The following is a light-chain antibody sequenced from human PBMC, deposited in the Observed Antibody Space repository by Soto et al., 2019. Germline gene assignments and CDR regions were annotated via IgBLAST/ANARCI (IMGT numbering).Light chain of an antibody. CDR2: EVT. V-gene: IGLV2-8*01. Sequence: QSALTQPPSASGSPGQSVTISCTGTSNDVGGYNYVSWYQQHPGKAPKLMIYEVTKRPTGVPDRFSGSKSGTTASLTVSGLQAEDEADYYCSSYGDNNNVRFGGGTKLTVL. CDR1: SNDVGGYNY. J-gene: IGLJ2*01. CDR3: SSYGDNNNVR.